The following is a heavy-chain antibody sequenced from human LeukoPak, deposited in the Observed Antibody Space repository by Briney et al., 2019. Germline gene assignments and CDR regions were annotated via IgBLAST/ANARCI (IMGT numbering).Heavy chain of an antibody. CDR1: GFTFGDYL. V-gene: IGHV3-49*03. D-gene: IGHD6-19*01. J-gene: IGHJ4*02. Sequence: GRSLRLSCTASGFTFGDYLMSWFRQAPGKGLEWIGFISGGTTEYAASVKGRFTISRDDSTSIAYLQMNSLTTEDTAVYYCSRGSGWLSDYWGQGTLVTVSS. CDR3: SRGSGWLSDY. CDR2: ISGGTT.